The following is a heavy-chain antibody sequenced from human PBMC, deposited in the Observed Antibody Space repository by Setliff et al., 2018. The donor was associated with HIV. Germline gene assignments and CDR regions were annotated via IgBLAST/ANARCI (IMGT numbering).Heavy chain of an antibody. V-gene: IGHV4-39*01. CDR3: ARLKRDGTYFFDF. CDR1: GGSISSSNYY. J-gene: IGHJ4*02. Sequence: SETLSLTCTVSGGSISSSNYYWGWIRQPPGKGLEWIGNVYYSGSTYYNPSLKSRVTISVETSKVQFSLKLNSVTVVDTAVYFCARLKRDGTYFFDFWGQGTLVTVSS. D-gene: IGHD2-21*01. CDR2: VYYSGST.